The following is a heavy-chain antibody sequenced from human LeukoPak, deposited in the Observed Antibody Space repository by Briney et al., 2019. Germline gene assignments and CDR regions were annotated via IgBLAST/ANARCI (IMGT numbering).Heavy chain of an antibody. Sequence: RVASVKVSCKVSGYTLTELSMHWVRQAPGKGLEWMGGFDPEDGETIYAQKFQGRVTMTEDTSTDTAYMELSSLRSEDTAVYYRATGAYSYALYFDYWGQGTLVTVSS. J-gene: IGHJ4*02. CDR1: GYTLTELS. D-gene: IGHD5-18*01. V-gene: IGHV1-24*01. CDR3: ATGAYSYALYFDY. CDR2: FDPEDGET.